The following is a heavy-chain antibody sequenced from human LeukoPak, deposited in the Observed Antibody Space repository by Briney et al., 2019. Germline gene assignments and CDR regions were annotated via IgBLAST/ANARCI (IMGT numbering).Heavy chain of an antibody. J-gene: IGHJ3*02. V-gene: IGHV3-30*02. CDR3: ARDYFGGDGDGAFDI. D-gene: IGHD3-10*01. CDR1: GFTFSDYG. Sequence: GGSLRLSCAASGFTFSDYGMHWVRQAPGKGLEWVAFTRSDGSTKYYADSVKGRFTISRDNSKNTLYLQMNSLRAEDTAVYYCARDYFGGDGDGAFDIWGQGTMVTVSS. CDR2: TRSDGSTK.